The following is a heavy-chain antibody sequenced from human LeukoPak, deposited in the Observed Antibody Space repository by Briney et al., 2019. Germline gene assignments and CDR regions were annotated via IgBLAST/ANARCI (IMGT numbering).Heavy chain of an antibody. CDR2: IYTSGST. CDR3: ARDRGDGYNLGYFEY. J-gene: IGHJ4*02. CDR1: GASISSGSYY. V-gene: IGHV4-61*02. D-gene: IGHD5-24*01. Sequence: PSQTLSLTCTVSGASISSGSYYWSWIRQPAGKGLEWIGRIYTSGSTTYNPSLKSRVTISVDTSKNQFSLKLSSVTAADTAVYYCARDRGDGYNLGYFEYWGQGTLVTVSS.